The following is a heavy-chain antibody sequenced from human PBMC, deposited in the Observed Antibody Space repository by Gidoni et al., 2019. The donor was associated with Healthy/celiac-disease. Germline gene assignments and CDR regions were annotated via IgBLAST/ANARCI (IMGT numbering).Heavy chain of an antibody. J-gene: IGHJ3*02. V-gene: IGHV3-15*01. CDR3: LLVLDAFDI. CDR2: IKSNTDGGTT. Sequence: EVQLVESGGGLVKPGGSLRLSCAASGFTFSHAWMSWVRQAPGKGLEWVGRIKSNTDGGTTDYAAPVKGRFTISRDDSRNTLYLQMNSLKTEDTAVYYCLLVLDAFDIWGLGTVVTVSS. CDR1: GFTFSHAW.